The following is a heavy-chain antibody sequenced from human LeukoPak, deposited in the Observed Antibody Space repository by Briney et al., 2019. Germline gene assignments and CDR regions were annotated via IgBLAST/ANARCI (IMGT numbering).Heavy chain of an antibody. CDR3: ANLEDYVWGSYQEFDY. V-gene: IGHV3-30*18. J-gene: IGHJ4*02. CDR2: ISYDGSNK. Sequence: GGSLRLSCAASGFTFSSYGMHWVRQAPGKGLEWVAVISYDGSNKYYADSVKGRFTISRDNSKNTLYLQMNSLRAEDTAVYYCANLEDYVWGSYQEFDYWGQGTLVTVSS. CDR1: GFTFSSYG. D-gene: IGHD3-16*01.